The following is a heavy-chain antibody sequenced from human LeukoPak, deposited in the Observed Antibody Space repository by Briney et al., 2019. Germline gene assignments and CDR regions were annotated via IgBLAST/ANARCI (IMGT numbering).Heavy chain of an antibody. V-gene: IGHV3-33*01. CDR3: ARDALRGWFDP. Sequence: GRSLRLSCAASGFTFSSYGMHWVRQAPGKGLEWVAVIWYDGSNKYYADSVKGRFTISRDNSKNTLYLQMSSLRAEDTAVYYCARDALRGWFDPWGQGTLVTVSS. CDR2: IWYDGSNK. J-gene: IGHJ5*02. CDR1: GFTFSSYG.